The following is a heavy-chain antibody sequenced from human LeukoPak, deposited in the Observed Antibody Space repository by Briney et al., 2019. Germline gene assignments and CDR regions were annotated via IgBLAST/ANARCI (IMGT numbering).Heavy chain of an antibody. J-gene: IGHJ4*02. CDR1: GGSISSSSYY. Sequence: PSETLSLTCTVSGGSISSSSYYWGWIRQPPGKGLEWIGSIYYSGSTNYNPSLKSRVTISVDTSKNQFSLKLSSVTAADTAVYYCARGRGVLRFLEWLRGAYYFDYWGQGTLVTVSS. CDR3: ARGRGVLRFLEWLRGAYYFDY. V-gene: IGHV4-39*07. CDR2: IYYSGST. D-gene: IGHD3-3*01.